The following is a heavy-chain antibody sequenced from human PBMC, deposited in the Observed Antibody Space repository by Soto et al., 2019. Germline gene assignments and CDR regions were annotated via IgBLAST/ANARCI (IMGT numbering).Heavy chain of an antibody. V-gene: IGHV4-31*03. D-gene: IGHD4-17*01. J-gene: IGHJ6*02. CDR2: IYYSGST. Sequence: QVQLQESGPGLMKPSQTLSLTCTVSGGSISSGGYYWSWIRQHPGKGLEWIGYIYYSGSTYYNPSLKSRVTISVDTSKNQFSLKLSSVTAADTAVYYCARDHYGDYPYYYYYGMDVWGQGTTVTVSS. CDR1: GGSISSGGYY. CDR3: ARDHYGDYPYYYYYGMDV.